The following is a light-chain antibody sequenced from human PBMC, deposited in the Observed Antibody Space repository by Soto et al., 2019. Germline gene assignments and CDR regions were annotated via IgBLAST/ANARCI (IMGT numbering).Light chain of an antibody. Sequence: ETVMTQSPATLSLSPGERATLPCRASQSVSSNLAWYQHKPGQAPRLLIYRASTRATGIPARFSGSGSGTDFTLTISSLQSEDFAIYYCQQYNNWPPWTFGQGTKVEIK. J-gene: IGKJ1*01. CDR2: RAS. V-gene: IGKV3-15*01. CDR3: QQYNNWPPWT. CDR1: QSVSSN.